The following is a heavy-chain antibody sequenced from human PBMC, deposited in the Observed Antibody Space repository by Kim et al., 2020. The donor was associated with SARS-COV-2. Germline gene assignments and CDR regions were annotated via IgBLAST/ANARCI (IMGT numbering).Heavy chain of an antibody. CDR3: ARESNYGDYNWFDP. CDR1: GGTISSYY. D-gene: IGHD4-17*01. J-gene: IGHJ5*02. V-gene: IGHV4-59*01. Sequence: SETLSLTCTVSGGTISSYYWSWIRQPPGKGLEWIGYIYYSGSTNYNPSLKSRVTITVDTSKNQFPLKLSSVTAADTAVYYCARESNYGDYNWFDPWGQGTLVTVSS. CDR2: IYYSGST.